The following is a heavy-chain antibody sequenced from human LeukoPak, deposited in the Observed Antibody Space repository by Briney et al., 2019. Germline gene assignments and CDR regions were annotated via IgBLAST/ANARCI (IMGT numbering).Heavy chain of an antibody. CDR1: GFTFSSYG. J-gene: IGHJ4*02. CDR3: AKGPTSGSYPYYFDY. Sequence: GGSLRLSCAASGFTFSSYGMHWVRQAPGKGLEWVAFIRYDGSNKYYADSVKGRFTISRDNSKNTLYLQMNSLRAEDTAVYYCAKGPTSGSYPYYFDYWGQGTLVTVSS. V-gene: IGHV3-30*02. D-gene: IGHD1-26*01. CDR2: IRYDGSNK.